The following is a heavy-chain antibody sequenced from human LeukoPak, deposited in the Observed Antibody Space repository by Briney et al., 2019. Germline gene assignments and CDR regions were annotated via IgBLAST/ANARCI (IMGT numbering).Heavy chain of an antibody. D-gene: IGHD3-10*01. J-gene: IGHJ4*02. CDR2: IIPIFGTT. CDR3: ARELDGSGSYYNGPFDY. Sequence: SVKVSFKASGGTFIIYAISWVRQAPGQGDEWMGGIIPIFGTTNYTQKFQGRVTITADKSTSTAYMELSSLRSEDTAVYYCARELDGSGSYYNGPFDYWGQGTLVTVSS. CDR1: GGTFIIYA. V-gene: IGHV1-69*06.